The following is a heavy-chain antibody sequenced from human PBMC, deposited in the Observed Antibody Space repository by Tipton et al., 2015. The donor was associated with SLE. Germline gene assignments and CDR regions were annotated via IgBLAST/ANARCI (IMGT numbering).Heavy chain of an antibody. J-gene: IGHJ4*02. CDR1: GYSISSGYY. Sequence: TLSLTCAVSGYSISSGYYWSWIRQPPGKGLEWIGYIYYSGSTNYNPSLKSRVTMSVDTSKNQFSLRLTSVTAADTAVYYCARLEDPFGIFGVPKGWXXXWGQGTLVTVSS. V-gene: IGHV4-61*01. D-gene: IGHD3-3*01. CDR3: ARLEDPFGIFGVPKGWXXX. CDR2: IYYSGST.